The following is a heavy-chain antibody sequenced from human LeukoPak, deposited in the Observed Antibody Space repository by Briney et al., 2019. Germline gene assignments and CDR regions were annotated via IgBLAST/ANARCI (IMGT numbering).Heavy chain of an antibody. V-gene: IGHV3-21*01. J-gene: IGHJ3*02. Sequence: GGSLRLSCAASGFTFSSYSMNWVRQAPGKGLEWVSSISSSSSYIYYADSVKGRFTISRDNAKNSLYLQMNSLRAEDTAVYYCARRTYDILTGYYTDAFDIWGQGTMVTVSS. CDR3: ARRTYDILTGYYTDAFDI. CDR2: ISSSSSYI. CDR1: GFTFSSYS. D-gene: IGHD3-9*01.